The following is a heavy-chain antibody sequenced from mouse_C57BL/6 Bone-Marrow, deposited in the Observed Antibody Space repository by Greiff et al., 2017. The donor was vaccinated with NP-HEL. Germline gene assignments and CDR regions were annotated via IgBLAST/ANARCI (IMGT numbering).Heavy chain of an antibody. CDR1: GYTFTSYT. V-gene: IGHV1-4*01. J-gene: IGHJ3*01. CDR2: INPSSGYT. CDR3: ARGLLAWFAY. Sequence: QVQLQQSGAELARPGASVKMSCKASGYTFTSYTMHWVKQRPGQGLEWIGYINPSSGYTKYNQKFKDKATLTADKSASTAYMQRSSLTSEDSAVYYCARGLLAWFAYWGQGTLVTVSA. D-gene: IGHD3-1*01.